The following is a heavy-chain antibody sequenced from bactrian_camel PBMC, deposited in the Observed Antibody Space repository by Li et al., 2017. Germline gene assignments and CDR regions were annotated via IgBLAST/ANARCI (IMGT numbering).Heavy chain of an antibody. CDR1: GFTFRTAD. V-gene: IGHV3S42*01. CDR2: INSRTDGTT. D-gene: IGHD2*01. CDR3: VTTTRGAGLADFDN. Sequence: VQLVESGGGLVQPGGSLRLSCAASGFTFRTADMSWVRQAPGKGLEWVAGINSRTDGTTVYAESVKGRFTISRDNAKNTLWLEMNSLKPEDTARYYCVTTTRGAGLADFDNWGQGTQVTVS. J-gene: IGHJ6*01.